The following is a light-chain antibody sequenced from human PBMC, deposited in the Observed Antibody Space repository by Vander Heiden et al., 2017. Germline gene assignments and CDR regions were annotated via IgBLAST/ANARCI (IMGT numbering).Light chain of an antibody. J-gene: IGKJ4*01. CDR1: QSVSSY. Sequence: EIVLTQSTATLSLSPGERATLSCRASQSVSSYLAWYQQKPGQAPRLLIYDASNRATGIPARVSGSGSGTDFTLTISSLEPEEFAVYYCQQRSNWPLTFGGGTKVEIK. CDR3: QQRSNWPLT. CDR2: DAS. V-gene: IGKV3-11*01.